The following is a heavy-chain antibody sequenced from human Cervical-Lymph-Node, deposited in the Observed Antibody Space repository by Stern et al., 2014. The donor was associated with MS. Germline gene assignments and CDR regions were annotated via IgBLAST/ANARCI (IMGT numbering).Heavy chain of an antibody. D-gene: IGHD4-17*01. Sequence: EDQLVESGGGLVQPGGSLRLSCAGSGFTFSHYWMTWVRQAPGKGLEWVASINKDGSEKYYVDYLKGRFTISRDNAKNSLYLQMTSLRADDTAVYYCARKTTAKNWGQGTLVTVSS. CDR2: INKDGSEK. CDR1: GFTFSHYW. V-gene: IGHV3-7*01. CDR3: ARKTTAKN. J-gene: IGHJ4*02.